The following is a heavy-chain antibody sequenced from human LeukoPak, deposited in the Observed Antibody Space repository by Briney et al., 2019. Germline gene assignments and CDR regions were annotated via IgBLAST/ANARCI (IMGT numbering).Heavy chain of an antibody. V-gene: IGHV4-38-2*01. D-gene: IGHD3-3*01. Sequence: PAETLSLTCAVSGYSLSIAYYWCWIRQPPGKGLEWIGRIFRGGSTSYNPSLKSRLTMSMDTSKNQFSLQLTSVTAADTAVYYCARYDSRGSGSTQLEYWGQGILVTISS. J-gene: IGHJ4*02. CDR2: IFRGGST. CDR3: ARYDSRGSGSTQLEY. CDR1: GYSLSIAYY.